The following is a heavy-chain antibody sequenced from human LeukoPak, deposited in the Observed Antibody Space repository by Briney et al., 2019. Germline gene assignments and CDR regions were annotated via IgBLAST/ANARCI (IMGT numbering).Heavy chain of an antibody. D-gene: IGHD3-22*01. V-gene: IGHV4-39*01. J-gene: IGHJ4*02. CDR2: IYYSGST. CDR1: GGSISSSSYY. CDR3: ASLQTPYYDSSGYYLFDY. Sequence: SETLSLTCTVSGGSISSSSYYWSWTRQPPGKGLEWIGSIYYSGSTYYNPSLKSRVTISVDTSKNQFSLKLSSVTAADTAVYYCASLQTPYYDSSGYYLFDYWGQGTLVTVSS.